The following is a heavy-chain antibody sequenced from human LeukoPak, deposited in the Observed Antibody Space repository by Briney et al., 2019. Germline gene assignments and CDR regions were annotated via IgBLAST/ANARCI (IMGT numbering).Heavy chain of an antibody. CDR3: ARPGFTLGGGETFDY. D-gene: IGHD3-16*01. CDR2: IWYDGSRM. J-gene: IGHJ4*02. CDR1: GFTFSNYV. V-gene: IGHV3-33*01. Sequence: QPGRSLRLSCATSGFTFSNYVVHWVRQAPGKGLEWMALIWYDGSRMEYADSVKGRFTISRDNSKNTLYLQMNDLRAEDTAVYYCARPGFTLGGGETFDYWGQGTLVTVSS.